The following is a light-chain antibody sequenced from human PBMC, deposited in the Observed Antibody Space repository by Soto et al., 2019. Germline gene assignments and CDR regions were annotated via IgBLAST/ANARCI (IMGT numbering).Light chain of an antibody. Sequence: QCVLTQPPSASGTPGQRVTISCSGSRSNIGNNYVCWYQQVPGTAPKLLIYKNYQRPSVVPDRFSGAKAATSSALAISGLRSEDEAEYYCAAWDYSLSGLHVFGTGTKLAVL. CDR1: RSNIGNNY. CDR2: KNY. V-gene: IGLV1-47*01. CDR3: AAWDYSLSGLHV. J-gene: IGLJ1*01.